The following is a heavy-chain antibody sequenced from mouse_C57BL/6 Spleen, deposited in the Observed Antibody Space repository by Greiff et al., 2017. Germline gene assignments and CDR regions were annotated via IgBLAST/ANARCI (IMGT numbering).Heavy chain of an antibody. D-gene: IGHD1-1*01. J-gene: IGHJ4*01. CDR1: GYTFTDYN. V-gene: IGHV1-18*01. CDR2: INPNNGGT. Sequence: EVQLQQSGPELVKPGASVKIPCKASGYTFTDYNMDWVKQSHGKSLEWIGDINPNNGGTIYNQKFKGKATLTVDKSSSTAYMELLSLTSEDTAVYYCARPYYGRAMDYWGQGTSVTVSS. CDR3: ARPYYGRAMDY.